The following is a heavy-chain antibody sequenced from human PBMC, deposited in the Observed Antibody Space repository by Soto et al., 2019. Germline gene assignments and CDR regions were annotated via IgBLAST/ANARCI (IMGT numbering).Heavy chain of an antibody. J-gene: IGHJ4*02. Sequence: QVQLVQSGAEVKKPGASVKISCKASGYTFTSYYMHWVRQAPGQGLEWMGIINPSGGSTKYAQKHQGRVALTLPTPTTTVYMELNTPMFVDTAVHYCAGAPCPGCINAVCYPLDYWGQGTLIIVSP. CDR3: AGAPCPGCINAVCYPLDY. CDR1: GYTFTSYY. CDR2: INPSGGST. V-gene: IGHV1-46*01. D-gene: IGHD2-8*01.